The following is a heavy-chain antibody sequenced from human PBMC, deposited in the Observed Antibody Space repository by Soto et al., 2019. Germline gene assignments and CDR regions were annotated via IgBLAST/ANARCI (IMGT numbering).Heavy chain of an antibody. CDR3: ATRSSGGSGDYFDY. J-gene: IGHJ4*02. CDR1: GGSISSSSYY. CDR2: IYYSGST. Sequence: PSETLSLTCTVSGGSISSSSYYWGWIRQPPGKGLEWIGSIYYSGSTYYNPSPKSRVTISVDTSKNQFSLKLSSVTAADTAVYYCATRSSGGSGDYFDYWGQGTLVTVSS. D-gene: IGHD2-15*01. V-gene: IGHV4-39*01.